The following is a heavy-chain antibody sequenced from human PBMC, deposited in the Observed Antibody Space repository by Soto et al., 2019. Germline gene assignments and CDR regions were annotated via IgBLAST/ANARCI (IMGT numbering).Heavy chain of an antibody. V-gene: IGHV1-3*01. CDR2: INAGNGNT. CDR1: GYTFTSYA. Sequence: ASVKVSCKASGYTFTSYAMHWVRQAPGQRLEWMGWINAGNGNTKYSQKFQGRVTITRDTSASTAYMELSSLRSEDTAVYYCARDRVVHSHHFVATYAELDYWGQGTLVTVSS. D-gene: IGHD5-12*01. J-gene: IGHJ4*02. CDR3: ARDRVVHSHHFVATYAELDY.